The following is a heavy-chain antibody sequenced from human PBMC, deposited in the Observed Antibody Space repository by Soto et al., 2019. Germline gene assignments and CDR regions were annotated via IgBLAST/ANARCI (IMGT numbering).Heavy chain of an antibody. V-gene: IGHV3-30*18. CDR3: AKEEYFGSTYYYYYGMDV. CDR2: ISYDGTNK. CDR1: GFTFSNYG. J-gene: IGHJ6*02. Sequence: QVQLVESGGGVVQPGRSLRLSCAASGFTFSNYGMQWVRQAPGKGLEWVAVISYDGTNKHYADSVKGRLTISRDNSKNTLYLQMNSLKTEDTAVYYCAKEEYFGSTYYYYYGMDVWGQGTTVTVSS. D-gene: IGHD3-10*01.